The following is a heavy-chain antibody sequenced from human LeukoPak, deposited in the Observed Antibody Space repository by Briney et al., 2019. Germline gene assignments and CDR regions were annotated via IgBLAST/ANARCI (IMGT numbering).Heavy chain of an antibody. V-gene: IGHV4-31*03. CDR2: IYYSGST. CDR1: GGSISSGGYY. J-gene: IGHJ4*02. D-gene: IGHD4-17*01. CDR3: ARGVYGERRD. Sequence: SETLSLTCTVSGGSISSGGYYWSWIRQHPGKGLEWIGYIYYSGSTYYNPSLKSRVTISVDTSKNQFSLKLSSVTAADTAVYYCARGVYGERRDWGQGTLVTVSS.